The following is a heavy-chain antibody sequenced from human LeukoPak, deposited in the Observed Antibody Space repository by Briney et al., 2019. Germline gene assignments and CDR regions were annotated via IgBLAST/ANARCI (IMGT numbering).Heavy chain of an antibody. Sequence: GSLRLSCAASGFTFSNYGMSWVRQAPGKGLEWVANIKQDGSEKYYVDSVKGRFTISRDNAKNSLYLQMNSLRAEDTAVYYCARDEYDFWSGYYDYYYGMDVWGQGTTVTVSS. CDR2: IKQDGSEK. J-gene: IGHJ6*02. V-gene: IGHV3-7*01. CDR3: ARDEYDFWSGYYDYYYGMDV. D-gene: IGHD3-3*01. CDR1: GFTFSNYG.